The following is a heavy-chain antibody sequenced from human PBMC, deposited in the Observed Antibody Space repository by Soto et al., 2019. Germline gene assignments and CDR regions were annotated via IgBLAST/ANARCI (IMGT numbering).Heavy chain of an antibody. CDR2: FDPEDGET. CDR3: AKVGALYYFDY. J-gene: IGHJ4*02. Sequence: GASVKVSCKVSGYTLTELSMHWVRQAPGKGLEWMGGFDPEDGETIYAQKFQGRFTISRDNAKNSLYLQMNSLRAEDTALYYCAKVGALYYFDYWGQGTLVTVSS. CDR1: GYTLTELS. V-gene: IGHV1-24*01. D-gene: IGHD1-26*01.